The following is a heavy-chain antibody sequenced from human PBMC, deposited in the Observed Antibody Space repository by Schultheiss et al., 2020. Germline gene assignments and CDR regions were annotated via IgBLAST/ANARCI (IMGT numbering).Heavy chain of an antibody. J-gene: IGHJ3*02. D-gene: IGHD5-24*01. CDR2: INHSGST. CDR1: GGSISSSSYY. Sequence: SQTLSLTCAVSGGSISSSSYYWGWIRQPPGKGLEWIGEINHSGSTNYNPSLKSRVTISVDTSKNQFSLKLSSVTAADTAVYYCARDSFRDGYNYPSFDAFDIWGQGTMVTVSS. V-gene: IGHV4-39*07. CDR3: ARDSFRDGYNYPSFDAFDI.